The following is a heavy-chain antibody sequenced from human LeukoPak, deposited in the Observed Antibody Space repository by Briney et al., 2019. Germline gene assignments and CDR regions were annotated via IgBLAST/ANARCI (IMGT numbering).Heavy chain of an antibody. J-gene: IGHJ4*02. CDR3: SKSRDGYNHGLH. CDR1: GFTLSTYG. CDR2: ILYDGTVG. D-gene: IGHD5-24*01. Sequence: GGSLRLPCAASGFTLSTYGMHWVRQAPGKGLEWVAVILYDGTVGYHTDSVKGRFTISRDNSKNTLYLQMNSLTVEDTAVYYCSKSRDGYNHGLHWGQGTLVTVSS. V-gene: IGHV3-33*06.